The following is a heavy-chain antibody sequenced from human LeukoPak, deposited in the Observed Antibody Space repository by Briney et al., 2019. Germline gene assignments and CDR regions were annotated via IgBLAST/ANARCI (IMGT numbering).Heavy chain of an antibody. CDR3: AMTLAGVLDSFDS. Sequence: GGSLRLSCAASGGPFSSLTMSWIRQSPGKGLEWVSGLTGNGGRTFYADSVKGRFTISRDNSKNTVFLQVHSLRTEDTAIYYCAMTLAGVLDSFDSWGQGTLVTVSS. CDR1: GGPFSSLT. CDR2: LTGNGGRT. J-gene: IGHJ4*02. D-gene: IGHD1-1*01. V-gene: IGHV3-23*01.